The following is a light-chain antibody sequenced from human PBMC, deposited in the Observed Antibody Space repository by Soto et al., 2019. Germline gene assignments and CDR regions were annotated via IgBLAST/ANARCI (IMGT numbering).Light chain of an antibody. V-gene: IGKV3-20*01. CDR2: GSS. CDR3: QQYGSSPRT. CDR1: ESVRSK. Sequence: EIVMTQSPATLSVSPGEGVTLSCRASESVRSKVAWYQQKPGQAPRLLIYGSSTRATGIPDRFSGSGSGTDFTLTITRLEPEDFAVYFCQQYGSSPRTFGQGTRLEIK. J-gene: IGKJ5*01.